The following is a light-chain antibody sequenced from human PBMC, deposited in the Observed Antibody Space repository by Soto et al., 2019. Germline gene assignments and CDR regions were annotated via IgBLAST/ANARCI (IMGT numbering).Light chain of an antibody. CDR1: QSVATN. CDR3: QQYNTYWT. V-gene: IGKV3-15*01. CDR2: SAS. J-gene: IGKJ1*01. Sequence: EIVLTQSPATLSVSPGERVTISCRASQSVATNLAWYQQKPGQAPSLLVYSASTRATGIPARFSGSGYGTEFTLTISSLQSEDFAVYSCQQYNTYWTFGQGTKVDIK.